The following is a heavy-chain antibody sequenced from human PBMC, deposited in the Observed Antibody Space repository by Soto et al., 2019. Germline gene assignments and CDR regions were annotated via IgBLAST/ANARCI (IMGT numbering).Heavy chain of an antibody. J-gene: IGHJ6*02. CDR2: ISAYNGNT. D-gene: IGHD3-22*01. V-gene: IGHV1-18*04. Sequence: ASVKVSCKASGYTFTSYGISWVRQAPGQGLEWMGWISAYNGNTNYAQKLQGRVTMTTDTSTSTAYMELRSLRSDDTAVYYCARGNYDSSGYYHPYYYYYGMDVWGQGTTVTSP. CDR1: GYTFTSYG. CDR3: ARGNYDSSGYYHPYYYYYGMDV.